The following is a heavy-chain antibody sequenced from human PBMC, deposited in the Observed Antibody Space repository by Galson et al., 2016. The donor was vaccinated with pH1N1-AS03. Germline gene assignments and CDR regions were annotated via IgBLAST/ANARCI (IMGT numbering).Heavy chain of an antibody. CDR3: ATPWGSGYTVDY. Sequence: SETLSLTCSVSGFSMTHSSWSWIRQPPGEGLEWIGYIYYNGEANYSPSLKSRVTISMDTSKNQFPLKLTSVTAADTAFYYCATPWGSGYTVDYWGQGILVTVSS. D-gene: IGHD3-22*01. CDR1: GFSMTHSS. J-gene: IGHJ4*02. V-gene: IGHV4-59*01. CDR2: IYYNGEA.